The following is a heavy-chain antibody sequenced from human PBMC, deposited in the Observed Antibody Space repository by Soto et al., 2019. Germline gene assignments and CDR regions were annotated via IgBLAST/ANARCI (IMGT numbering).Heavy chain of an antibody. J-gene: IGHJ4*02. CDR1: GGTISSSNW. D-gene: IGHD6-19*01. CDR2: IYHSGST. V-gene: IGHV4-4*02. CDR3: ARVSSGGSGWFLDYFEY. Sequence: PSETLSLTCAASGGTISSSNWGSWVRQPPGKGLEWIGEIYHSGSTNYNPSLKSRVTISVDKSKNQFSLKLSSVTAADTAVYYCARVSSGGSGWFLDYFEYWGQGTLVTVSS.